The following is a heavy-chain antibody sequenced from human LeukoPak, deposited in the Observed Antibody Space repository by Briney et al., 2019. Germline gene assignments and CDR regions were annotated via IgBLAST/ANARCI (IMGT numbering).Heavy chain of an antibody. D-gene: IGHD6-19*01. Sequence: KTSETPSLTCTVSGGSISSYYWSWIRQPPGKGLEWIGYIYYSGSTNYNPSLKSRVTISVDTSKNQFSLRLSSVTAADTAVYYCARLKTALSIAVAGNFDYWGQGTLVTVSS. CDR1: GGSISSYY. CDR3: ARLKTALSIAVAGNFDY. V-gene: IGHV4-59*01. J-gene: IGHJ4*02. CDR2: IYYSGST.